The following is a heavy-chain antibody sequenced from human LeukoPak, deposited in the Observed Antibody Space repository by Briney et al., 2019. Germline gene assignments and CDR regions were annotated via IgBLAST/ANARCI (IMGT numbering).Heavy chain of an antibody. D-gene: IGHD2-15*01. CDR1: GYTFTGYY. Sequence: ASVKVSCKASGYTFTGYYMHWVRQAPGQGLEWMGWINPNSGGTNYAQKFQGRVTMTRDTSISTAYMELSRLGSDDTAVYYCARGGPDGGNRVVVAATYDYWGQGTLVTVSS. J-gene: IGHJ4*02. CDR2: INPNSGGT. V-gene: IGHV1-2*02. CDR3: ARGGPDGGNRVVVAATYDY.